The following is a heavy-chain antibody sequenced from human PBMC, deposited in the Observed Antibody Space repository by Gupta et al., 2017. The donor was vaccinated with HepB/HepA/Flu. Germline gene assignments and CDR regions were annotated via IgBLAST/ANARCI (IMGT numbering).Heavy chain of an antibody. Sequence: QVQLVESGGGVVQPGRSLRLSCVGSELTLASSPMHWVRQAPGKGLEWVAVISYGGANRFYADSVKGRFTISRDNSKNTIYMQMNNLRVEDTAIYYCARGQGDGEYCDLWGRGTLVTV. CDR2: ISYGGANR. D-gene: IGHD2/OR15-2a*01. J-gene: IGHJ2*01. CDR3: ARGQGDGEYCDL. V-gene: IGHV3-30*04. CDR1: ELTLASSP.